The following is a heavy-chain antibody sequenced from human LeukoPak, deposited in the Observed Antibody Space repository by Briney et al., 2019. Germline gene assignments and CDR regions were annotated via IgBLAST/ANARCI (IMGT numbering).Heavy chain of an antibody. D-gene: IGHD2/OR15-2a*01. V-gene: IGHV4-30-2*01. CDR2: IWHSGST. CDR1: GGSITTGAHA. J-gene: IGHJ3*02. CDR3: ARDGEYTAFDI. Sequence: MTSETLSLTCGVSGGSITTGAHAWTWVRQPPGKGLEWIGYIWHSGSTNYNPSLKSRVTISVDTSKNQFSLKLSSVTAADTAVYYCARDGEYTAFDIWGQGTMVTVSS.